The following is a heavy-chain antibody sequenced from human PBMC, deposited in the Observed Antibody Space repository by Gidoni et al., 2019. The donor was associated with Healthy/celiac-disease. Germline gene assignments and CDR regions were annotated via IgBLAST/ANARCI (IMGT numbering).Heavy chain of an antibody. J-gene: IGHJ4*02. V-gene: IGHV4-39*01. CDR3: ARRSYYDFWSGVYYFDY. CDR1: GGSISSSSYY. CDR2: IYYSGST. Sequence: QLQLQESGPGLVKPSETLSLTCTVSGGSISSSSYYWGWIRQPPGKGLEWIGSIYYSGSTYYNPSLKSRVTISVDTSKNQFSLKLSSVTAADTAVYYCARRSYYDFWSGVYYFDYWGQGTLVTVSS. D-gene: IGHD3-3*01.